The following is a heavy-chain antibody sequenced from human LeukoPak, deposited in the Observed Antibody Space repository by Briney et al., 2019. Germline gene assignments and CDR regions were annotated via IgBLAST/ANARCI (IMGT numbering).Heavy chain of an antibody. CDR1: GGSFSGYY. J-gene: IGHJ5*02. Sequence: SETLSLTCAVYGGSFSGYYWSWIRQPPGKGLEWIGEINHSGSTNYNPSLKSRVTISVDTSKNQFSLKLSSVTAADTAVYYCARKYSSSSYNWFDPWGQGTLVTVSS. CDR2: INHSGST. V-gene: IGHV4-34*01. D-gene: IGHD6-13*01. CDR3: ARKYSSSSYNWFDP.